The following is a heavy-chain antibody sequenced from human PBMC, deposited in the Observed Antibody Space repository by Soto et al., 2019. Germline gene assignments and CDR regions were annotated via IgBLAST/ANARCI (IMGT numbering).Heavy chain of an antibody. Sequence: QITLKESGPTVVKPTQPLTLTCSLSGFSLNTGGVGVGWIRQPPGKALEWLAVIYWDDDKSWNPSLRERLTINRDASDDQVGLTVTNMDPVDTGTYYCARRRGGFGGGWTTPYFDYWGQGTLVTVSS. V-gene: IGHV2-5*02. CDR2: IYWDDDK. CDR3: ARRRGGFGGGWTTPYFDY. J-gene: IGHJ4*02. CDR1: GFSLNTGGVG. D-gene: IGHD6-19*01.